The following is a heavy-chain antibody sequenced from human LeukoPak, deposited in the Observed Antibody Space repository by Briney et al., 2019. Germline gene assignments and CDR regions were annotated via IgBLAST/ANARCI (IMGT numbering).Heavy chain of an antibody. CDR1: GYTFTSYD. Sequence: ASVKVSCKASGYTFTSYDINWVRQATGQGLEWMGIINPSGGSTSYAQKFQGRVTMTRDTSTSTVYMELSSLRSEDTAVYYCARAYYYDSSDYYFDYWGQGTLVTVSS. CDR2: INPSGGST. J-gene: IGHJ4*02. CDR3: ARAYYYDSSDYYFDY. V-gene: IGHV1-46*01. D-gene: IGHD3-22*01.